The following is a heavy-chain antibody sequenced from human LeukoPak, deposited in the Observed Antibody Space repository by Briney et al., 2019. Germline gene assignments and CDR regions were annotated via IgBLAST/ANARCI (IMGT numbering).Heavy chain of an antibody. CDR3: ARPRTRLAWFDP. CDR2: IDHSGST. CDR1: GGSFSGYY. J-gene: IGHJ5*02. V-gene: IGHV4-34*01. D-gene: IGHD6-19*01. Sequence: SETLSLTCAVYGGSFSGYYWSWIRQPPGKGLEWIGEIDHSGSTNYNPSLKSRVTISVDTSRNQFSLRLTSVTAADTAVYYCARPRTRLAWFDPWGQGTLVTVSS.